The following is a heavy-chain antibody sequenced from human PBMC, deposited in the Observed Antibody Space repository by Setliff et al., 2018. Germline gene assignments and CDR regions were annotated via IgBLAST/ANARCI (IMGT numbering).Heavy chain of an antibody. Sequence: GGSLRLSCAASGFTFSIYWMHWVRQVPGKGLEWVSRINIDGRSINYADSVKGRFTISRDNSKNLLYLQMNNLRADDTAIYYCATILFDGWGQGTLVTVSS. V-gene: IGHV3-74*01. CDR3: ATILFDG. CDR1: GFTFSIYW. CDR2: INIDGRSI. J-gene: IGHJ4*02.